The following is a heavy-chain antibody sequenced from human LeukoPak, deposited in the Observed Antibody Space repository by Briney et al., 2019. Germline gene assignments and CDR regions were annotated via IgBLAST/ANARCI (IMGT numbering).Heavy chain of an antibody. D-gene: IGHD3-3*01. CDR3: ARPGYYDFWSGYYTDFDY. Sequence: PGGSLRLSCAASGFTFSSYSMNWGRPAPRKGLEWVSSINSSSSYIYYADSVKGRFTISRDNAKNSLYLQMNSLRAEDTAVYYCARPGYYDFWSGYYTDFDYWGQGTLVTVSS. V-gene: IGHV3-21*01. CDR1: GFTFSSYS. J-gene: IGHJ4*02. CDR2: INSSSSYI.